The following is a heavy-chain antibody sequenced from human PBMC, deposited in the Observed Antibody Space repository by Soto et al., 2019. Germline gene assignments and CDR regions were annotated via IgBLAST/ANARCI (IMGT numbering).Heavy chain of an antibody. CDR2: INPNSGGT. J-gene: IGHJ4*02. CDR3: AREPATAKPEGVDF. D-gene: IGHD1-1*01. V-gene: IGHV1-2*02. Sequence: QVQLVQSGAEVRKPGASVKVSCKASGYTFSDYYIHWVRQAPGQGLEWMGWINPNSGGTKYAPKFQDGFTMTRHTSITTAYMELSRLRSGDTAVYYCAREPATAKPEGVDFWGQGTLVTVSS. CDR1: GYTFSDYY.